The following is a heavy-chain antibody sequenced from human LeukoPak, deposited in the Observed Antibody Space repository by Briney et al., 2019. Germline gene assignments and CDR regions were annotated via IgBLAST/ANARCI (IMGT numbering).Heavy chain of an antibody. D-gene: IGHD6-6*01. CDR1: GGTFSSYA. Sequence: GASVKVSSKASGGTFSSYAISWVRQAPGQGLEWMGGIIPIFGTANYAQKFQGRVTITADESTSTAYMELSSLRSEDTAVYYCARGIIIAARPDAFDIWGQGTMVTVSS. V-gene: IGHV1-69*13. J-gene: IGHJ3*02. CDR3: ARGIIIAARPDAFDI. CDR2: IIPIFGTA.